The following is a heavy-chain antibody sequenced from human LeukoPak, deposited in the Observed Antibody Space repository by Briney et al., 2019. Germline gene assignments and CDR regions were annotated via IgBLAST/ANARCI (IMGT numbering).Heavy chain of an antibody. CDR3: ARDRYYDILTGDFDY. Sequence: GSLRLSCAASGFTFSSYSMNWVRQAPGKGLEWVSSISSSSSYIYYADSVKGRFTISRDNAKNSLYLQMNSLRAEDTAVYYCARDRYYDILTGDFDYWGQGTLVTVSS. CDR1: GFTFSSYS. D-gene: IGHD3-9*01. CDR2: ISSSSSYI. J-gene: IGHJ4*02. V-gene: IGHV3-21*01.